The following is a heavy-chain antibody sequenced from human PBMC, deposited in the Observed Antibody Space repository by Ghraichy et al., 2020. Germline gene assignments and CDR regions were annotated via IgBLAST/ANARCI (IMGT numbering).Heavy chain of an antibody. CDR2: IVVGSGNT. V-gene: IGHV1-58*01. D-gene: IGHD1-20*01. Sequence: SVKVSCKASGFTFTSSAVQWVRQARGQRLEWIGWIVVGSGNTNYAQKFQERVTITRDMSTSTAYMELSSLRSEDTAVYYCAAHRITDNSPVGHWGQGTLVTVSS. CDR1: GFTFTSSA. J-gene: IGHJ4*02. CDR3: AAHRITDNSPVGH.